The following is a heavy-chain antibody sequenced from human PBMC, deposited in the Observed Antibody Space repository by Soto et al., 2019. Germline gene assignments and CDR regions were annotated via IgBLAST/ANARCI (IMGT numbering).Heavy chain of an antibody. J-gene: IGHJ4*02. CDR2: IYYSGST. Sequence: SETLSLTCTVSGGSISSTSYYWGWTRQTPGKGLEWIASIYYSGSTYYNPSLKSRVSISVDTSKNQFSLKLASVTAADTAVYYCARDPPSSGATHNAFDYWGQGTLVTVSS. CDR1: GGSISSTSYY. CDR3: ARDPPSSGATHNAFDY. V-gene: IGHV4-39*02. D-gene: IGHD2-15*01.